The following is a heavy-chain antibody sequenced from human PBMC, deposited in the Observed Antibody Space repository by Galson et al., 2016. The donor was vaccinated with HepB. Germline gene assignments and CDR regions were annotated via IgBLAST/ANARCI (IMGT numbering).Heavy chain of an antibody. CDR3: AKDHTGSTVGWSDGMDV. CDR1: GFTFTTHT. V-gene: IGHV3-23*01. D-gene: IGHD1-7*01. CDR2: ITGTGGGT. J-gene: IGHJ6*02. Sequence: SLRLSCAASGFTFTTHTMNWVRQAPGKGLEWISGITGTGGGTYYADSVKGRFTISRDTSKNTLFLQLSSLRVEDTAVYYCAKDHTGSTVGWSDGMDVWGQGTRVTVSS.